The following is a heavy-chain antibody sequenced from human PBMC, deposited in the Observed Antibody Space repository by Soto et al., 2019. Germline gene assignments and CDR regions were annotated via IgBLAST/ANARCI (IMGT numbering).Heavy chain of an antibody. CDR3: ARADYYGSGSYSNPPTPYYYYMDV. CDR2: INHSGST. Sequence: SETLSLTCAVYGGSFSGYYWSWIRQPPWKGLEWIGEINHSGSTNYNPSLKSRVTISVDTSKNQFSLKLSSVTAADTAVYYCARADYYGSGSYSNPPTPYYYYMDVWGKGTTVT. V-gene: IGHV4-34*01. D-gene: IGHD3-10*01. J-gene: IGHJ6*03. CDR1: GGSFSGYY.